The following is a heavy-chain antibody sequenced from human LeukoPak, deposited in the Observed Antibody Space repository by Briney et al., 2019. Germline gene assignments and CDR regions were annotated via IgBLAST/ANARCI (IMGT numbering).Heavy chain of an antibody. Sequence: GASVKVSCKASGYIFTAYYIHWLRQAPGQGLEWMGYINPSNGDTHYAQKFQGRVTITADESTSTAYMELSRLRSDDTAVYYCAGEGRLDYGDYAFDYWGQGTLVTVSS. CDR3: AGEGRLDYGDYAFDY. D-gene: IGHD4-17*01. CDR2: INPSNGDT. J-gene: IGHJ4*02. CDR1: GYIFTAYY. V-gene: IGHV1-2*02.